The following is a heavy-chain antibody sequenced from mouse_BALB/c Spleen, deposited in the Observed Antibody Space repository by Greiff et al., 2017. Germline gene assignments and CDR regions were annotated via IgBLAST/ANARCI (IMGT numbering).Heavy chain of an antibody. CDR3: ARKGWGSSYDAMDD. J-gene: IGHJ4*01. CDR2: IWSGGST. CDR1: GFSLTSYG. V-gene: IGHV2-2*02. Sequence: QVQLKESGPGLVQPSQSLSITCTVSGFSLTSYGVHWVRQSPGKGLEWLGVIWSGGSTDYNAAFISRLSISKDNSKSQVFFKMNSLQANDTAIYYCARKGWGSSYDAMDDWGQGTSGTVSS. D-gene: IGHD1-1*01.